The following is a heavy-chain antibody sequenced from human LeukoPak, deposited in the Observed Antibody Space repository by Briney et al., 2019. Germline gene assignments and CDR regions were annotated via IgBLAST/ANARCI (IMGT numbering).Heavy chain of an antibody. V-gene: IGHV4-34*01. D-gene: IGHD6-6*01. CDR2: INHSGST. J-gene: IGHJ4*02. Sequence: PSETLSLTCAVYGGSFSGYYWSWIRQPPGKGLEWIGEINHSGSTNYNPSLKSRVTISVDTSKNQFSLKLSSVTAADTALYYCARWYSSSGYLDYWGQATLVTVSS. CDR3: ARWYSSSGYLDY. CDR1: GGSFSGYY.